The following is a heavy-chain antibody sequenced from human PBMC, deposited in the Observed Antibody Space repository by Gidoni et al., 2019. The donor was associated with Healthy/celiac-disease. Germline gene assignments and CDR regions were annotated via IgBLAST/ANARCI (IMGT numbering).Heavy chain of an antibody. Sequence: QVQLVQSGAEVKKPGASVKVSCKASGYTFTTYGISWVRQAPGQGLEWMGWISAYNGNTNYAQKLQGRVTMTTDTSTSTAYMELRSLRSDDTAVYYCARVDDYYDSSGYLLLDYWGQGTLVTVSS. D-gene: IGHD3-22*01. CDR3: ARVDDYYDSSGYLLLDY. CDR1: GYTFTTYG. V-gene: IGHV1-18*04. CDR2: ISAYNGNT. J-gene: IGHJ4*02.